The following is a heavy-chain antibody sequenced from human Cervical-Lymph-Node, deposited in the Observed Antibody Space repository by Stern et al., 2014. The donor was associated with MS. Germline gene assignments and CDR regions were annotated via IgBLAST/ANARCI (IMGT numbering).Heavy chain of an antibody. CDR3: ARGFSSSWYGGRFFNY. Sequence: QVQLVESGPGLVKPSETLSLTCTVSGGSISSYYWSWIRQAPGKGLAWIAYIYYSGHTDYNPSLQGRVTVSVDTSKNQVSLRLSSVTAADTAVYYCARGFSSSWYGGRFFNYWGQGTLVTVSS. CDR1: GGSISSYY. V-gene: IGHV4-59*01. J-gene: IGHJ4*02. CDR2: IYYSGHT. D-gene: IGHD6-13*01.